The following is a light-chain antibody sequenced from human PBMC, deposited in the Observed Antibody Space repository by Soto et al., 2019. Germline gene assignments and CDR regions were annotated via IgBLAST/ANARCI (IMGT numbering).Light chain of an antibody. J-gene: IGKJ1*01. CDR2: GAS. CDR3: QHYNSCSPRT. Sequence: DIQMTESPATLSASPGERATISCRASHSVSSSLAWYQQKPGQAPRLLIYGASSMASGIPARFSGSGSGTEFTLTISSLQPDDFATYYCQHYNSCSPRTFGRGTKVDIK. CDR1: HSVSSS. V-gene: IGKV3-15*01.